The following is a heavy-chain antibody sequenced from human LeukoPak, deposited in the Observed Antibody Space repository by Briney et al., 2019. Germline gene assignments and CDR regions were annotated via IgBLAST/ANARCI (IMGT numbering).Heavy chain of an antibody. J-gene: IGHJ1*01. V-gene: IGHV1-2*02. CDR1: GYTFTGYY. CDR2: INPNSGGT. CDR3: ARVLARFGEAPFQH. Sequence: ASVKASCKAPGYTFTGYYMHWVRQAPGQGLEWMGWINPNSGGTNYAQKFQGRVTMTRDTSISTAYMELSRLRSDDTAVYYCARVLARFGEAPFQHWGQGTLVTVSS. D-gene: IGHD3-10*01.